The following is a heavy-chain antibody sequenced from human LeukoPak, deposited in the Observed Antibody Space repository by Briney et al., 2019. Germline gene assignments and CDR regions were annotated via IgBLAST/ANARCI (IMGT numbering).Heavy chain of an antibody. CDR1: GGSISSGGYS. CDR3: AGGSDVSTAFDF. D-gene: IGHD2/OR15-2a*01. J-gene: IGHJ3*01. CDR2: IYYSGST. V-gene: IGHV4-31*11. Sequence: SETLSLTCAVSGGSISSGGYSWGWLRQPPGTGLEWIGYIYYSGSTSYNPSLKSRITISGDTSKNQFSLKLNSMTAADTAVYYCAGGSDVSTAFDFWGQGTMVTVSS.